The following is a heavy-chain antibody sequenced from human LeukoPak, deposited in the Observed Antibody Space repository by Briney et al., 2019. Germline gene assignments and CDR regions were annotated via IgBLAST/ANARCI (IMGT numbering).Heavy chain of an antibody. CDR2: ISYDGSNK. Sequence: PGGSLRLSCAASGFTFSSYAMHWVRQAPGKGLEWVAVISYDGSNKYYADSVKGRFTISRDNAKNSLYLQMNSLRAEDTAVYYCARDDSYYYYMDVWGKGTTVTVSS. CDR1: GFTFSSYA. J-gene: IGHJ6*03. V-gene: IGHV3-30*04. CDR3: ARDDSYYYYMDV.